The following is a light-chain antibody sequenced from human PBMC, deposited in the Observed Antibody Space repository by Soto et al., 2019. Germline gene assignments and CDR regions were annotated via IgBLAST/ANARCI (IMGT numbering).Light chain of an antibody. CDR2: DVS. CDR1: STDVGSYIY. V-gene: IGLV2-14*01. J-gene: IGLJ1*01. Sequence: QSVLTQPASVSGSPGQSITISCTGTSTDVGSYIYVSWYQQHPGKAPKLMIYDVSNRPSGVSDRFSGSKSGDTASLTISGLQAEDEADYYCTSFTSRHTYVFGTGTKVTVL. CDR3: TSFTSRHTYV.